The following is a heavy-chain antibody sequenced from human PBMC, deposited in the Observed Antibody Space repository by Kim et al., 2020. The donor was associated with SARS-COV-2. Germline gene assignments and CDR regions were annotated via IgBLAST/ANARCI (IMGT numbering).Heavy chain of an antibody. J-gene: IGHJ3*02. D-gene: IGHD3-22*01. CDR1: GYSFTSYW. CDR2: IDPSDSYT. Sequence: GESLKISCKGSGYSFTSYWISWVRQMPGKGLEWMGRIDPSDSYTNYSPSFQGHVTISADKSISTVYLQWSSLKASDTAMYYCARHESVVVITADAFDIWGQGTMVTVSS. V-gene: IGHV5-10-1*01. CDR3: ARHESVVVITADAFDI.